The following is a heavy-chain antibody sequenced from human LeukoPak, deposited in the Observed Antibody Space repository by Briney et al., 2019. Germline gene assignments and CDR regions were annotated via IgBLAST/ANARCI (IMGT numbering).Heavy chain of an antibody. CDR1: GASVSSGGYY. CDR3: ARSPGYCSGGSCYRAFDI. J-gene: IGHJ3*02. D-gene: IGHD2-15*01. Sequence: SETLSLTCTVSGASVSSGGYYWSWIRQPPGKGLEWIGEINHSGSTNYNPSLKSRVTISVDTSKNQLSLKLSSVTAAAAAVYYSARSPGYCSGGSCYRAFDIWGQGTMVTVSS. CDR2: INHSGST. V-gene: IGHV4-61*08.